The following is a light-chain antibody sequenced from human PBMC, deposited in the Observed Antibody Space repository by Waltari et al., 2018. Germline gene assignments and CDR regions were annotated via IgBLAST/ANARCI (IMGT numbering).Light chain of an antibody. J-gene: IGLJ2*01. V-gene: IGLV2-14*03. CDR1: SSDVGGYNY. Sequence: QSALTQPASVSGSPGQSITISCTGSSSDVGGYNYVPWYQQHPGKAPKLIIYDVSDRPSGVSSRFSGSKSGNTASLTISGLQADDEADYYCSSYATGSTRGVFGGGTKLTVL. CDR2: DVS. CDR3: SSYATGSTRGV.